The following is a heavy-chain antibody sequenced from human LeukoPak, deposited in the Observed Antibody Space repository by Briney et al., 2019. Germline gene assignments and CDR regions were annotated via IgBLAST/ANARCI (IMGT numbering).Heavy chain of an antibody. CDR2: IYYSGGT. CDR1: GDSISTYY. Sequence: SETLSLTCTVSGDSISTYYWSWIRQPPGKGLEWIGYIYYSGGTNYNPSPKSRVTISVDTSKNQFSLRLSSVTAADTAVYYCARALFRGSYRDFDYWGQGTLVTVSS. V-gene: IGHV4-59*01. CDR3: ARALFRGSYRDFDY. D-gene: IGHD1-26*01. J-gene: IGHJ4*02.